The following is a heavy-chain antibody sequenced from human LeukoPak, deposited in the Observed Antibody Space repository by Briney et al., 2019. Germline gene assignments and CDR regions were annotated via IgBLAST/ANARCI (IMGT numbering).Heavy chain of an antibody. CDR3: ARVLNRYGDYGY. J-gene: IGHJ4*02. Sequence: ASVKVSCRASGYTFNVYYIHWVRQAPGQGLEWMGWINPNSGGTNYAQKFQGRVTMTRDTSISTAYMELSRLRSDDTAVYYCARVLNRYGDYGYWGQGTLVTVSS. V-gene: IGHV1-2*02. CDR1: GYTFNVYY. D-gene: IGHD4-17*01. CDR2: INPNSGGT.